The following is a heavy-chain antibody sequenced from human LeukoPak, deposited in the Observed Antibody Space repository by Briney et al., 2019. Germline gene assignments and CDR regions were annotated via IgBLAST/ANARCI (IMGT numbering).Heavy chain of an antibody. V-gene: IGHV3-21*01. D-gene: IGHD6-6*01. J-gene: IGHJ4*02. CDR2: ISSSSSYI. CDR3: ARGEWSSSPFDY. CDR1: GFTFSSYS. Sequence: PGGSLRLSCAASGFTFSSYSMNWVRQAPGKGLEWVSFISSSSSYIYYADSMKGRFTTSRDNAKNSLYLQMNSLKAEDTAVYYCARGEWSSSPFDYWGQGTLVTVSS.